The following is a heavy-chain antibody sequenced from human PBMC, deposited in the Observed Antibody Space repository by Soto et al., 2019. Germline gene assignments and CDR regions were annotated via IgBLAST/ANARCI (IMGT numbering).Heavy chain of an antibody. CDR1: CGSISSYY. D-gene: IGHD3-22*01. J-gene: IGHJ4*02. V-gene: IGHV4-59*01. Sequence: KASETLSLTCTVSCGSISSYYWSWIRQPPGKGLEWIGYIYYSGSTNYNPSLKSRVTISVDTSKNQFSLKLSSVTAADTAVYYCARLLYDSSGYWVDYWGQGTLVTVSS. CDR2: IYYSGST. CDR3: ARLLYDSSGYWVDY.